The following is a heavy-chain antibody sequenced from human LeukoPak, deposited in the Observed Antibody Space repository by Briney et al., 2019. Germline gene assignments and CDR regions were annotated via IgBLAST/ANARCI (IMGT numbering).Heavy chain of an antibody. D-gene: IGHD2-15*01. CDR2: VSGSNGDT. J-gene: IGHJ3*01. CDR1: GYTFTSYG. CDR3: ARHFSHRCTRWYDVFDV. Sequence: ASVKVTCKASGYTFTSYGYRWVRQAPGQGLEWMGCVSGSNGDTNYAQKLRGRVTMTTDTYTNKAYMKLRGLRSDDTAVYYCARHFSHRCTRWYDVFDVSGQGRIVSAS. V-gene: IGHV1-18*01.